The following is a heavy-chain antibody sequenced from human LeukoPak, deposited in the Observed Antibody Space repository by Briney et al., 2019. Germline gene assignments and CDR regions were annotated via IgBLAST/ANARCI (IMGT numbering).Heavy chain of an antibody. CDR1: GFTFSSYA. J-gene: IGHJ4*02. V-gene: IGHV3-23*01. CDR3: ASNGVVVVAALDY. D-gene: IGHD2-15*01. CDR2: ISGSGGST. Sequence: PGGSLRLSCAASGFTFSSYAMSWVRQAPGKGLEWVSAISGSGGSTYYADSVKGRFTISRDNSKNTLYLQMNSLRAEDTAVYYCASNGVVVVAALDYWGQGTLVTVSS.